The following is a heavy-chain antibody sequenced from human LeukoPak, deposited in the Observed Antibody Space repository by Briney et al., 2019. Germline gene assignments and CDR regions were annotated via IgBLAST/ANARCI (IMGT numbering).Heavy chain of an antibody. V-gene: IGHV3-11*01. CDR2: ISSSGSTI. CDR1: GFTFSDYY. Sequence: GGSLRLSCGASGFTFSDYYMSWIRQAPGKGLEWVSYISSSGSTIYYADSVKGRFTISRDNAKNSLYLQMNSLRAEDTAVYYCARHRGFGELLTAFDYWGQGTLVTVSS. J-gene: IGHJ4*02. D-gene: IGHD3-10*01. CDR3: ARHRGFGELLTAFDY.